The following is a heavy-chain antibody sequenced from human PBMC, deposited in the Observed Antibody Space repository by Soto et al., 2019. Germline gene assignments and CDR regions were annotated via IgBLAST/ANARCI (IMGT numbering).Heavy chain of an antibody. CDR1: GGSISSISSSSYY. Sequence: QLQLQESGPGLVKPSGTLSLTCTVSGGSISSISSSSYYWGWVRQPPGKGLEWIGSISYSGTTDYNPSLKSRVTISVDTSKTQFSLELRSVTAADTAVFYCARHTRMSIFGVVPAFHYYGFDVWGQGTTVSVSS. D-gene: IGHD3-3*01. V-gene: IGHV4-39*01. CDR2: ISYSGTT. J-gene: IGHJ6*02. CDR3: ARHTRMSIFGVVPAFHYYGFDV.